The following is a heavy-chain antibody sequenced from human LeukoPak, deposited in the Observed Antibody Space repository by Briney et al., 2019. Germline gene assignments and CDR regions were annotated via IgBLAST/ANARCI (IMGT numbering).Heavy chain of an antibody. CDR1: GFTFSSYA. CDR2: ISGSGGST. J-gene: IGHJ5*02. CDR3: AKDRDYYGSGSYYDS. Sequence: PGGSLRLSCAASGFTFSSYAMSWVRQAPGKGLEWVSAISGSGGSTYYADSVKGRFTISRDNSKNTLYLQMNSLRAEDTAVYYCAKDRDYYGSGSYYDSWGQGTLVTVSS. D-gene: IGHD3-10*01. V-gene: IGHV3-23*01.